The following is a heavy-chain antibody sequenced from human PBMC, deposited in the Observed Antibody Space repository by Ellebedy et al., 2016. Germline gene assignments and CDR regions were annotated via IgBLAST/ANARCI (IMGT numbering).Heavy chain of an antibody. V-gene: IGHV1-18*01. CDR1: GYTFTSYG. Sequence: ASVKVSXXASGYTFTSYGISWVRQAPGQGLEWMGWISAYNGNTNYAQKLQGRVTMTTDTSTSTAYMELRSLRSEDTAVYYCARHAVFNWFDPWGQGTLVTVSS. CDR3: ARHAVFNWFDP. D-gene: IGHD6-19*01. CDR2: ISAYNGNT. J-gene: IGHJ5*02.